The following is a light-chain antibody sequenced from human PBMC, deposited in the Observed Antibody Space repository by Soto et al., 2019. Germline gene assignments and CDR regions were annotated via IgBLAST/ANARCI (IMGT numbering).Light chain of an antibody. CDR3: CSYAGSYV. J-gene: IGLJ1*01. CDR1: SSDVGGYNY. CDR2: DVS. V-gene: IGLV2-11*01. Sequence: QSVLTQPRSVSGSPGQSVTISCTGTSSDVGGYNYVSWYQHHPGKAPKLMIYDVSKRPSGVPDRFSGSKSGNTASLTISGLQAEDEADYDCCSYAGSYVFGTGNKLTVL.